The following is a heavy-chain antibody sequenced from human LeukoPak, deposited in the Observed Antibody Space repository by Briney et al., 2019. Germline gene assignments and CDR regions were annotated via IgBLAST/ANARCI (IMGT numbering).Heavy chain of an antibody. J-gene: IGHJ6*02. CDR1: GFTFSSYA. Sequence: PGGSLRLSCAASGFTFSSYAMSWVRQAPGKGLEWVSAISGSGGSTYYADSVKGRFTISRDNSKNTLYLQMNSLRAEDTAVYYCAKVIASGCSSRHYYYGMDVWGQGTTVTVSS. CDR3: AKVIASGCSSRHYYYGMDV. V-gene: IGHV3-23*01. D-gene: IGHD5-12*01. CDR2: ISGSGGST.